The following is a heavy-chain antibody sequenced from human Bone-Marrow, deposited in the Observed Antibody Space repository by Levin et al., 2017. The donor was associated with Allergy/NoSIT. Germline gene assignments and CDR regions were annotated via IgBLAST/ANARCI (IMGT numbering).Heavy chain of an antibody. V-gene: IGHV3-30-3*01. D-gene: IGHD6-6*01. CDR1: GFTFSSYA. Sequence: GGSLRLSCAASGFTFSSYAMHWVRQAPGKGLEWVAVISYDGSNKYYADSVKGRFTISRDNSKNTLYLQMNSLRAEDTAVYYCARRAGYSSSCLYYFDYWGQGTLVTVSS. J-gene: IGHJ4*02. CDR2: ISYDGSNK. CDR3: ARRAGYSSSCLYYFDY.